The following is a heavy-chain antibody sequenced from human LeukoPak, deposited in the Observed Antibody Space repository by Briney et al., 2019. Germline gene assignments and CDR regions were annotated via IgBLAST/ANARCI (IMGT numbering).Heavy chain of an antibody. CDR1: GYTFTGYY. CDR2: INPNSGGT. D-gene: IGHD5-18*01. J-gene: IGHJ4*02. V-gene: IGHV1-2*02. Sequence: ASVKVSCKASGYTFTGYYMHWVRQAPGQGLEWMGWINPNSGGTNYAQKFQGRVTMTRDTSISTDYMELSRLRSDDTAVYYCARVSSGYSYGVDYWGQGTLVTVSS. CDR3: ARVSSGYSYGVDY.